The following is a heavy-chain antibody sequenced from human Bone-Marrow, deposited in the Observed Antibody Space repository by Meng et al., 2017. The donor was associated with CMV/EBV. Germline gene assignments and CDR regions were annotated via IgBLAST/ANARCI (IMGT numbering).Heavy chain of an antibody. CDR2: INPNSGGT. CDR1: GYTFTGYY. CDR3: ARDATPWYIGSGSGTVYYGMDV. J-gene: IGHJ6*02. Sequence: ASVKVSCKSSGYTFTGYYMHWVRQAPGQGLEWMGWINPNSGGTNYAQKFQGRVTMTRDTSISTAYMELSRLRSDDTAVYYCARDATPWYIGSGSGTVYYGMDVWGQGTTVTVSS. D-gene: IGHD3-10*01. V-gene: IGHV1-2*02.